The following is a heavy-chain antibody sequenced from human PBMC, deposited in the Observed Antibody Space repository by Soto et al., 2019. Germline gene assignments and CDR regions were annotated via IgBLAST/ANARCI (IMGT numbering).Heavy chain of an antibody. CDR1: GGSFSGYY. Sequence: PDTLSLTCAVYGGSFSGYYWSWIRQPPGKGLEWIGEINHSGSTNYNPSLKSRVTISVDTSKNQFSLKLSSVTAADTAVYYCARAPSIAARRVRRYFDYWGQGTLVTVSS. J-gene: IGHJ4*02. CDR2: INHSGST. V-gene: IGHV4-34*01. D-gene: IGHD6-6*01. CDR3: ARAPSIAARRVRRYFDY.